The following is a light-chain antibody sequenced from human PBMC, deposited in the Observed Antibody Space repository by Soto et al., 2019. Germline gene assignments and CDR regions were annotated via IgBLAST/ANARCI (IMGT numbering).Light chain of an antibody. CDR2: GVS. V-gene: IGKV3-20*01. CDR1: QSLTSSY. CDR3: QHYGYSLWT. Sequence: EIVLTQSPGTLSLSPVETATLSCRASQSLTSSYLAWYQQRPGQAPSLLIYGVSSRATGIPDRFSGSGSGTDFTLTITRLEPEDFAVYYCQHYGYSLWTFGQGTKVEIK. J-gene: IGKJ1*01.